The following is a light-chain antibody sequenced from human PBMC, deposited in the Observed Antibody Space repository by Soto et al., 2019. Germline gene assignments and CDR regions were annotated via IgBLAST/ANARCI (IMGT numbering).Light chain of an antibody. Sequence: DIVMTQSPDSLAVSLGERATINCKSSPSVLNSSNNKNYLAWYQQKPAQPPKLLIYWASTRESGVPDRFSGSGCRTDCTLTSSSLQAEDVAVYYWQQYYRPWTFGQGTKVELK. CDR2: WAS. J-gene: IGKJ1*01. V-gene: IGKV4-1*01. CDR3: QQYYRPWT. CDR1: PSVLNSSNNKNY.